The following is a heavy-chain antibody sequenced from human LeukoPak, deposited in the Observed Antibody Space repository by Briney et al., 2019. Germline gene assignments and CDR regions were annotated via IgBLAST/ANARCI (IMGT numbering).Heavy chain of an antibody. CDR3: ARDQGYYDSSGYYYYYYGMDV. D-gene: IGHD3-22*01. CDR1: GGSISSYY. CDR2: IYYSGST. V-gene: IGHV4-59*01. J-gene: IGHJ6*02. Sequence: PSETLSLTCTVSGGSISSYYWSCIRQPPGKGLEWIGYIYYSGSTNYNPSLKSRVTISVDTSKNQFSLKLSSVTAADTAVYYCARDQGYYDSSGYYYYYYGMDVWGQGTTVTVSS.